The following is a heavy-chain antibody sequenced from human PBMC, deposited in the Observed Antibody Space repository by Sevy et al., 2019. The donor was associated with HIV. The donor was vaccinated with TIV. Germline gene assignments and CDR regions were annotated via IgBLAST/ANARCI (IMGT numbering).Heavy chain of an antibody. CDR1: GFTFSSFA. CDR3: AKKMGGGSGMAFLVDY. Sequence: GGSLRLSCAASGFTFSSFAMGWVRQAPGKGLDWISVISGTGDYTYYADSVKGRFTISRDNSKNTLFLQMNSLRAVDTAIFYCAKKMGGGSGMAFLVDYWGQGTLVTVSS. J-gene: IGHJ4*02. CDR2: ISGTGDYT. V-gene: IGHV3-23*01. D-gene: IGHD5-18*01.